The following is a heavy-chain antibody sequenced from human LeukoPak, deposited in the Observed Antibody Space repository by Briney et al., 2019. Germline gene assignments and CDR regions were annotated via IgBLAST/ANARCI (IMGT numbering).Heavy chain of an antibody. Sequence: SETLSLTCTVSGGSISSSSYYWGWIRRPPGKGLEWIGSIYYSGSTYYNPSLKSRVTISVDTSKNQSSLKLSSVTAADTAVYYCARHFSSSGYYFAGSTYSDYWGQGTLVTVSS. V-gene: IGHV4-39*01. CDR3: ARHFSSSGYYFAGSTYSDY. CDR2: IYYSGST. CDR1: GGSISSSSYY. J-gene: IGHJ4*02. D-gene: IGHD3-3*01.